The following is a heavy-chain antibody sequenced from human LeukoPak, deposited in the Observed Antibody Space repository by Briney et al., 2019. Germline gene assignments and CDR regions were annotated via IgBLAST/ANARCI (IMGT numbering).Heavy chain of an antibody. CDR3: ARRPHPGYCSGGSCYDAFDI. V-gene: IGHV4-39*01. Sequence: SETLSLTCTVSGGSISSSSYYWGWIRQPPGKGLEWIGSIYYSGSTYYNPSLKSRVTISVDTSKNQFSLKLSSVTAADTAVYYCARRPHPGYCSGGSCYDAFDIWGQGTMVTVSS. CDR1: GGSISSSSYY. D-gene: IGHD2-15*01. J-gene: IGHJ3*02. CDR2: IYYSGST.